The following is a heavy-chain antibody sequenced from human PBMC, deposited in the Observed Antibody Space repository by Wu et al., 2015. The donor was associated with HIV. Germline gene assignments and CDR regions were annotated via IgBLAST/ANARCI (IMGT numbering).Heavy chain of an antibody. CDR2: INPNSDSK. Sequence: QVQLVQSGAEVRKPGASVKLSCKASGYTFTSHYLHWVRQASGQGLEWMAMINPNSDSKDYAQRFQGRVTMTRNNSITTAYMELSRLTSEDTAIYYCAVLYDVEGDKAVLDHWGQGTVVTVSS. CDR1: GYTFTSHY. D-gene: IGHD3-16*01. V-gene: IGHV1-46*01. CDR3: AVLYDVEGDKAVLDH. J-gene: IGHJ4*02.